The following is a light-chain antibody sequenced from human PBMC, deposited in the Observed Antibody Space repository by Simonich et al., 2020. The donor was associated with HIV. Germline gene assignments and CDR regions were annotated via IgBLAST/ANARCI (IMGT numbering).Light chain of an antibody. Sequence: DIVMTQSPDSLAVSLGGRATITCKSSQSVLYSSNNKNYLAWYPQKPGQPPKLLIYWASTRESGVPDRFSGSGSGTDFTLTISSLQAEDVAVYYCQQYYSTLWTFGQGTKVEIK. CDR2: WAS. CDR1: QSVLYSSNNKNY. J-gene: IGKJ1*01. CDR3: QQYYSTLWT. V-gene: IGKV4-1*01.